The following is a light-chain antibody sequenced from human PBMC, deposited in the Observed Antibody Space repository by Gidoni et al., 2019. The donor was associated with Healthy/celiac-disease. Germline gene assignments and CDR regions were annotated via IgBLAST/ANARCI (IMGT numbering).Light chain of an antibody. CDR1: QSVSSY. CDR3: QQYNNWPPA. J-gene: IGKJ1*01. CDR2: GAS. Sequence: EIVMTQSPATLSVSPGERATLSCRASQSVSSYLAWYQQKPGQAPRLLIYGASNMATGIPARCSGSGSGTEFTLTISSLQSEDFAVYYCQQYNNWPPAFGQGTKVEIK. V-gene: IGKV3-15*01.